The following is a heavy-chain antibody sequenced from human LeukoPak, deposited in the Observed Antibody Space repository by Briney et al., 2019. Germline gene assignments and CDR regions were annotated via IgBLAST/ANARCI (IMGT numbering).Heavy chain of an antibody. CDR2: INHSRSI. D-gene: IGHD3-16*01. Sequence: SEILSLTCAVYGGSFSGHYCTWIRQPPGKGLEWIGEINHSRSINYNPSLKSRVTISVDTSKNQFSLKVSSVTAADTAVYYCARVKDPGGYYYYYYMDIWGKGNTVTVSS. J-gene: IGHJ6*03. CDR1: GGSFSGHY. V-gene: IGHV4-34*01. CDR3: ARVKDPGGYYYYYYMDI.